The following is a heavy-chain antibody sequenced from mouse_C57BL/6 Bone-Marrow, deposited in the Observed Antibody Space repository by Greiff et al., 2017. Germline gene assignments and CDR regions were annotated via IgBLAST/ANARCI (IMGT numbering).Heavy chain of an antibody. D-gene: IGHD1-1*01. Sequence: QVQLKQSGPELVKPGASVKLSCKASGYTFTSYDINWVKQRPGQGLEWIGWIYPRDGSTKYNEKFKGKATLTVDTSSSTAYMELHSLTSEDSAVYFCARGYGSSYWYFDVWGTGTTVTVSS. J-gene: IGHJ1*03. CDR3: ARGYGSSYWYFDV. CDR1: GYTFTSYD. V-gene: IGHV1-85*01. CDR2: IYPRDGST.